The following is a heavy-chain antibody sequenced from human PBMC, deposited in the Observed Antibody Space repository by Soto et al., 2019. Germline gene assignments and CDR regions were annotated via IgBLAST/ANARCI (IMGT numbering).Heavy chain of an antibody. D-gene: IGHD4-4*01. V-gene: IGHV4-4*02. J-gene: IGHJ6*02. CDR1: GGSISSSNW. CDR3: AREEMTTVTGIYYYGMHV. Sequence: SETLSLTCAVSGGSISSSNWWSWVRQPPGKGLEWIGEIYHSGSTNYNPSLKSRVTISVDKSKNQFSLKLSSVTAADTAVYYCAREEMTTVTGIYYYGMHVWGQGTTVTAP. CDR2: IYHSGST.